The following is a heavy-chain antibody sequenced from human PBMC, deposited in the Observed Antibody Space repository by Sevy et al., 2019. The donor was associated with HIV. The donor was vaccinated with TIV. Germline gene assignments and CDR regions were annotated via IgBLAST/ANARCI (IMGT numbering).Heavy chain of an antibody. Sequence: GGYLRLSCAASGFTFSSYAMSWVRQAPGKGLEGVSAISGSGGSTYYADSVKGRFTISRDNSKNTLYLQMNSLRAEDTAVYHCAKKANWNEAFDIWGQGTMVSVSS. V-gene: IGHV3-23*01. CDR2: ISGSGGST. CDR1: GFTFSSYA. J-gene: IGHJ3*02. D-gene: IGHD1-1*01. CDR3: AKKANWNEAFDI.